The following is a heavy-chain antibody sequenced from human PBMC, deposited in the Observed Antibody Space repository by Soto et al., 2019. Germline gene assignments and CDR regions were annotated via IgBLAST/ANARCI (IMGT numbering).Heavy chain of an antibody. J-gene: IGHJ5*02. CDR1: GGSISSYY. D-gene: IGHD2-21*01. CDR2: IYYSGST. CDR3: ARVWWDRNYDP. Sequence: SETLSLTCTVSGGSISSYYWSWIRQPPGKGLEWIGYIYYSGSTNYNPSLKSRVTISVDTSKNQFSLKLSSVTAADTAVYYCARVWWDRNYDPWGQGTLVTVSS. V-gene: IGHV4-59*01.